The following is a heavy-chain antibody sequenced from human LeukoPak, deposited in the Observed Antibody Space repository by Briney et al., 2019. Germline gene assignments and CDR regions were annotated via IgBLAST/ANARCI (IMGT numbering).Heavy chain of an antibody. Sequence: GGSLRLSCAASGFTFSNYSMNWVRQAPGKGLDWVSSISSSSSYIYYADSVKGRFTISRDNAKNSLYLQMNSLTAEDTAVYYCARDRLQYEGTLDYWGQGTLVTVSS. CDR3: ARDRLQYEGTLDY. D-gene: IGHD4-11*01. CDR1: GFTFSNYS. CDR2: ISSSSSYI. V-gene: IGHV3-21*01. J-gene: IGHJ4*02.